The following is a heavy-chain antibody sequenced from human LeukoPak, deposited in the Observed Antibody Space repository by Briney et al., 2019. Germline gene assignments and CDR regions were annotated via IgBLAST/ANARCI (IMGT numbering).Heavy chain of an antibody. D-gene: IGHD2-15*01. V-gene: IGHV1-69*04. Sequence: GASVKVSCKASGGTFSSYAISWVRQAPGQGLEWMGRIIPILGIANYAQKFQGRVTMTRNTSISTAYMELSSLRSEDTAVYYCARGDFSCSGGSCYVLWGQGTLVTVSS. CDR2: IIPILGIA. J-gene: IGHJ4*02. CDR3: ARGDFSCSGGSCYVL. CDR1: GGTFSSYA.